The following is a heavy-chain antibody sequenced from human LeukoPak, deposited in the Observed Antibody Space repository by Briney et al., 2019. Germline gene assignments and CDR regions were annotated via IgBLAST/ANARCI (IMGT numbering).Heavy chain of an antibody. Sequence: GESLKISFKGSGYTFSSNWIGWVRQMPGKGLEWMGIIYPGDADTIYSPSFRGQFTISADKSADSIYLQWASLKASDSGTYYCARQGYDYHYYYMDVWGKGTTVTVSS. CDR1: GYTFSSNW. J-gene: IGHJ6*03. D-gene: IGHD3-3*01. CDR2: IYPGDADT. V-gene: IGHV5-51*01. CDR3: ARQGYDYHYYYMDV.